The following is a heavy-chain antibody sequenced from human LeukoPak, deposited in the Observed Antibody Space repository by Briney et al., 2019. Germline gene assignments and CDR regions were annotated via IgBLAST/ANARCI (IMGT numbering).Heavy chain of an antibody. Sequence: GGSLRLSCEASGFAFSNHAMTWVRQAPGEGLQWVSTISDTGKTTFYRDSVRGRFTISRDISNNTLYLQMDGLRADDTAVYNCARGGAYDYGVLDAWGQGTLVTVSS. J-gene: IGHJ5*02. CDR1: GFAFSNHA. CDR2: ISDTGKTT. V-gene: IGHV3-23*01. D-gene: IGHD4/OR15-4a*01. CDR3: ARGGAYDYGVLDA.